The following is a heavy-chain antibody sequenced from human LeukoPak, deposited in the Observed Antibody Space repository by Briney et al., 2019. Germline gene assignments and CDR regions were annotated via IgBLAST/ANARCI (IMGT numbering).Heavy chain of an antibody. J-gene: IGHJ4*02. D-gene: IGHD6-13*01. CDR2: IYYSGST. V-gene: IGHV4-59*08. CDR3: ARYIAAAGAFDY. CDR1: GGSISSYY. Sequence: SETLSLTCTVSGGSISSYYWSWIRQPPGKGLEWIGNIYYSGSTNYNPSLKSRVTISVDTSKNQFSLKLSSVTAADTAVYYCARYIAAAGAFDYWGQGTLVTVSS.